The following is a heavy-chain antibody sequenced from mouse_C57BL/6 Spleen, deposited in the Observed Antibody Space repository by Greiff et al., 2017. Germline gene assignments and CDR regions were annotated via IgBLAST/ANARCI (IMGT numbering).Heavy chain of an antibody. CDR3: ARKVYSRGAMDD. D-gene: IGHD2-1*01. Sequence: QVQLQQPGAELVLPGASVKLSCKASGYTFTSYWLHWVKQRPGQVLAWIGEIDPSDSYTNYNQKFKGKSTLTVDKSSSTAYMQLSSLTSEDSAVDYCARKVYSRGAMDDRGQGTSVTGSS. CDR1: GYTFTSYW. V-gene: IGHV1-69*01. J-gene: IGHJ4*01. CDR2: IDPSDSYT.